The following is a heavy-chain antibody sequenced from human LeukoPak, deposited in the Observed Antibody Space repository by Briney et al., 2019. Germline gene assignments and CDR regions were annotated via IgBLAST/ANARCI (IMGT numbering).Heavy chain of an antibody. CDR2: MNPNSGNT. D-gene: IGHD6-19*01. Sequence: ASVTVSFTASVYTSTSYDIDWVRQATGQGREWMGWMNPNSGNTGYAQKFQGRVTMTRNTSISTAYMELSGLRSEDTAVYYCARGFLAVAGPDYWGQGTLVTVSS. J-gene: IGHJ4*02. CDR3: ARGFLAVAGPDY. CDR1: VYTSTSYD. V-gene: IGHV1-8*01.